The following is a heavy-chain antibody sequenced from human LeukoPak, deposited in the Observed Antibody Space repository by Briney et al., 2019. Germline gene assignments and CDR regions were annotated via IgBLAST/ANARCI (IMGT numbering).Heavy chain of an antibody. CDR1: GYSFTTYY. Sequence: ASVKVSCKASGYSFTTYYWHWVRQAPGQGLEWMGIINPSDGTTRYAQKFQGRVTITRDTSTSTFYMELSSLRSEDTAVYYCARERKGVRDSSGYTFDSWGQGTLVTVSS. V-gene: IGHV1-46*01. CDR2: INPSDGTT. J-gene: IGHJ4*02. CDR3: ARERKGVRDSSGYTFDS. D-gene: IGHD3-22*01.